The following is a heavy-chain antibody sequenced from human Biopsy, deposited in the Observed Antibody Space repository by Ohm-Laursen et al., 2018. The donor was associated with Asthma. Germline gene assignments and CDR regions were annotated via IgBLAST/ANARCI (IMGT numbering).Heavy chain of an antibody. CDR1: GVSIRSYY. Sequence: GTLSLTCFVSGVSIRSYYWTWIRQPPGKGLEWIGNIHYSGSTYFNPSLKSRVTISVDTSKKQISLRLSSVIAADTAVYYCAGFCSGGNCPDHWGQGTLVTVSS. D-gene: IGHD2-15*01. CDR2: IHYSGST. CDR3: AGFCSGGNCPDH. V-gene: IGHV4-59*01. J-gene: IGHJ4*02.